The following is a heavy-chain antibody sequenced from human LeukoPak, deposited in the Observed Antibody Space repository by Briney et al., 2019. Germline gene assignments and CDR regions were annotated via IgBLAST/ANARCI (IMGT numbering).Heavy chain of an antibody. V-gene: IGHV1-8*03. CDR1: GYTFTSYD. CDR2: MNPNSGNT. Sequence: ASVKVSCKASGYTFTSYDINWVRQATGQGLEWRGWMNPNSGNTGYAQKFQGRVTITRNTSISTAYMELSSLRSEDTAVYYCARRPWRVTKDWYFDLWGRGTLVTVSS. CDR3: ARRPWRVTKDWYFDL. D-gene: IGHD2-21*02. J-gene: IGHJ2*01.